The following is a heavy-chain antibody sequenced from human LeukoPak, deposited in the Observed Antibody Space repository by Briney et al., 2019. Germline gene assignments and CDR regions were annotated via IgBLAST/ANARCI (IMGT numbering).Heavy chain of an antibody. V-gene: IGHV3-49*04. D-gene: IGHD2-2*01. CDR2: IRSKAYGGTT. CDR3: TRSRGRVQLLRYFDY. J-gene: IGHJ4*02. Sequence: PGGSLRLSCTASGFTFGDYAMSWVRQAPGKGLEWVGFIRSKAYGGTTEYAASVKGRFTISRDDSKSIAYLQTNSLKTEDTAVYYCTRSRGRVQLLRYFDYWGQGTLVPVSS. CDR1: GFTFGDYA.